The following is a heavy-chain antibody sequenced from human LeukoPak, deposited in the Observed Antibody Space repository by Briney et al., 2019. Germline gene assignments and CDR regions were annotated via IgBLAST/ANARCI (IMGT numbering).Heavy chain of an antibody. CDR3: ARGPRREVGATTDVWFDP. D-gene: IGHD1-26*01. J-gene: IGHJ5*02. V-gene: IGHV1-8*03. CDR2: MNPNSGNT. Sequence: ASVKVSCKASGYTFTSYDINWVRQATGQGLEWMGWMNPNSGNTGYAQKFQGRVTITRNTSISTAYMELSSLRSEDTAVYYCARGPRREVGATTDVWFDPWGQGTLVTVSS. CDR1: GYTFTSYD.